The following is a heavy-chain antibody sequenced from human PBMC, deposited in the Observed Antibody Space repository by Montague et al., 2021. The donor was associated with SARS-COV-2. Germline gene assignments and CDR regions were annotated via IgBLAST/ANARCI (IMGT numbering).Heavy chain of an antibody. J-gene: IGHJ6*02. CDR1: GFTFSSYW. CDR3: ARDLGAVVVAAIKYYYYGMDV. CDR2: IKQDGSEK. Sequence: SLRLSCAASGFTFSSYWMSWVRQAPGKGLEWVANIKQDGSEKYYVDSVKGRFIISRDNAKNSLYLQMNSLRAEDTAVYYCARDLGAVVVAAIKYYYYGMDVWGQGTTVTVSS. D-gene: IGHD2-15*01. V-gene: IGHV3-7*03.